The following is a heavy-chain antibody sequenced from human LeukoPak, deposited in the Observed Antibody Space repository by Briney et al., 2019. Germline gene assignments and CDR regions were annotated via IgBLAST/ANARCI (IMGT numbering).Heavy chain of an antibody. Sequence: GASVKVSCKASGYTFTGYYMHWVRQAPGQGLEWMGWINTNTGNPTYAQAFTGRFVFSLDTSVSTAYLQISSLRTEDTAVYYCAKDPGNRAFDIWGQGTMVTVSS. CDR2: INTNTGNP. V-gene: IGHV7-4-1*02. D-gene: IGHD3-10*01. CDR3: AKDPGNRAFDI. J-gene: IGHJ3*02. CDR1: GYTFTGYY.